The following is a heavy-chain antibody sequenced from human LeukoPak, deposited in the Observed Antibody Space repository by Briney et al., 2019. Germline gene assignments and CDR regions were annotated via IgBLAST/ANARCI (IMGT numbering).Heavy chain of an antibody. CDR1: GGTFSSYA. J-gene: IGHJ3*02. CDR2: IIPILGIA. Sequence: GASVKVSCKASGGTFSSYAISWVRQAPGQGLEWMGRIIPILGIANYAQKFQGRVTITADKSTSTAYMELSSLRSEDTAVYYCARDAGYSSSWFLDAFDIWGQGTMVTVSS. D-gene: IGHD6-13*01. CDR3: ARDAGYSSSWFLDAFDI. V-gene: IGHV1-69*04.